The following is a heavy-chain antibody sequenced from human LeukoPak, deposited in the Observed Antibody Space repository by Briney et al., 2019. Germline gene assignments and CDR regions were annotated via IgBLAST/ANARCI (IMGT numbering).Heavy chain of an antibody. D-gene: IGHD3-3*01. Sequence: ASVKVSCKASGYTFTSYGISWVRQAPGQGLEWMGWISAYNGNTNYAQKLQGRVTMTTDTSTSTAYMELRSLRSDDTAVYYCARDLYYDFWSGYSSYYYYYMDVWGKGTTVTVSS. V-gene: IGHV1-18*01. CDR3: ARDLYYDFWSGYSSYYYYYMDV. CDR2: ISAYNGNT. J-gene: IGHJ6*03. CDR1: GYTFTSYG.